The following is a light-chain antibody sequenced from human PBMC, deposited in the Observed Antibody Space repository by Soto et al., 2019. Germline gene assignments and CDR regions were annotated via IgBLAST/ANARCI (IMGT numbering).Light chain of an antibody. CDR3: LHDSRSPWT. J-gene: IGKJ1*01. V-gene: IGKV3-20*01. CDR2: ATT. Sequence: EIVLTQSPGTLSLSPGERATLSCRASQTVSNSFIAWYQQKSGQAPRLLVYATTYRATGIPDRFSGSGSGTDFTLIISRLEPEDFAVYYCLHDSRSPWTFGQGTRVEIK. CDR1: QTVSNSF.